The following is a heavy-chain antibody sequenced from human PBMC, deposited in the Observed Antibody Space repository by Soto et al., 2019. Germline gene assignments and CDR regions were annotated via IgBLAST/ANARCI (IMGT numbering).Heavy chain of an antibody. CDR2: MTGNGEYT. CDR1: GFTFATYV. D-gene: IGHD1-26*01. CDR3: ARRYSGSCFDY. J-gene: IGHJ4*02. V-gene: IGHV3-23*01. Sequence: GGSLRLSCAASGFTFATYVMSWVRQAPGKGLECVSTMTGNGEYTYHADSVRGRFTISRDNSKNTLYLQMSSLRAEDTAVYFCARRYSGSCFDYWGQGALVTSPQ.